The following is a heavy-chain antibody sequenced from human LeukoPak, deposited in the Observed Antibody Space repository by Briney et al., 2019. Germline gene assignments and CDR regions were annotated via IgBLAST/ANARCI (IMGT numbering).Heavy chain of an antibody. CDR2: ISSSGNII. Sequence: GGSLRLSCAASGFTFSDYFMSWIRQAPGKGLEWVSCISSSGNIIYYEDSVKGRFTISRDNAKNSLYLQMNSLRAEDTAVYYCARGFSGVAAAGTVFDWFDPWGQGTLVTVSS. CDR1: GFTFSDYF. V-gene: IGHV3-11*04. D-gene: IGHD6-13*01. CDR3: ARGFSGVAAAGTVFDWFDP. J-gene: IGHJ5*02.